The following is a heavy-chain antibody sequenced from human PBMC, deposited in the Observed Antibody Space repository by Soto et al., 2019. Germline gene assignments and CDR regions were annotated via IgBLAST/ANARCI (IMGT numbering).Heavy chain of an antibody. D-gene: IGHD6-13*01. CDR3: AKLLGIAGQSDY. Sequence: EVQLLESGGGLVQPVGSLRLSCAASGFTFSSYAMSWVRQAPGKGLEWVSAISGSGGSTYYADSVKGRFTISRDNSKNTLYLQMNSLRAEDTAVYYCAKLLGIAGQSDYWGQGTLVTVSS. CDR2: ISGSGGST. CDR1: GFTFSSYA. J-gene: IGHJ4*02. V-gene: IGHV3-23*01.